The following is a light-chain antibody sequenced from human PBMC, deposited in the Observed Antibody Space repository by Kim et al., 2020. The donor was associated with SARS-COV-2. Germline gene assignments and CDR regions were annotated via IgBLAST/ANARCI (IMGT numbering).Light chain of an antibody. Sequence: ATVGDKVTITCRAGQASSRWLAWYQQKPGQAPKLLIYAASSLQSGVPSRFSGSGSGTDFTLTISSLQPEDFASYYCQQSNTFPYTFGHGTKLEI. CDR2: AAS. CDR3: QQSNTFPYT. CDR1: QASSRW. J-gene: IGKJ2*01. V-gene: IGKV1-12*01.